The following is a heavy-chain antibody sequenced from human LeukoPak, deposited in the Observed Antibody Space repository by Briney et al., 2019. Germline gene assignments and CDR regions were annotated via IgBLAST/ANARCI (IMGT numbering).Heavy chain of an antibody. CDR3: ARDLSWFGEFDY. V-gene: IGHV3-48*01. Sequence: PGGSLRLSCAASGFTFSIHGMNWVRQAPGKGLEWVSYIINSGGTVYYTDSVQGRFTISRDNARNSLFLQMNSLRAEDTAVYYCARDLSWFGEFDYWGQGTLVTVSS. D-gene: IGHD3-10*01. J-gene: IGHJ4*02. CDR2: IINSGGTV. CDR1: GFTFSIHG.